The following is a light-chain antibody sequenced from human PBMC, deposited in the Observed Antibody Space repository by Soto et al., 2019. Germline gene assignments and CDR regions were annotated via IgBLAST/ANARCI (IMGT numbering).Light chain of an antibody. CDR1: QDISNY. CDR3: QQLNSYPLT. CDR2: DAS. J-gene: IGKJ4*01. V-gene: IGKV1-33*01. Sequence: DIQMTQSPSSLSASVGDRVTITCQASQDISNYLNWYQQKPGKAPKLLIYDASNLETGVPSRFSGSGSGTAFTFIISSLQTEDIATYYCQQLNSYPLTFGGGNKVEIK.